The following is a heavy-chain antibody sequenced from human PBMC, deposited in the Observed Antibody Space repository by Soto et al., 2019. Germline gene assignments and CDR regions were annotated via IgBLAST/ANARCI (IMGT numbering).Heavy chain of an antibody. CDR2: ISGSGGST. CDR1: GFTFSNYA. V-gene: IGHV3-23*01. CDR3: AKDQSWYSSGPFDP. D-gene: IGHD6-19*01. J-gene: IGHJ5*02. Sequence: GGSLRLSCAASGFTFSNYAMSWVRQAPGKGLEWVSAISGSGGSTYYADSVKGRFTISRDNSKNTLYLQMNSLRAEDTAVYYCAKDQSWYSSGPFDPWGQGTLVTVSS.